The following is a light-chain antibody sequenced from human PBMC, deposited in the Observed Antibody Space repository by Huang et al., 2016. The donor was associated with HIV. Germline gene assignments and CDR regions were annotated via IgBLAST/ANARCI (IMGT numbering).Light chain of an antibody. CDR1: QSVRSN. CDR2: GAS. Sequence: EIVMTQSPATLSVSPGERATPSCRASQSVRSNLAWSQQKPGQGPRLLIYGASTRATGIPARFSGSGSGTEFTLTISSLQSEDFAVYYCQQYNNWPPWTFGQGTKVEIK. J-gene: IGKJ1*01. V-gene: IGKV3-15*01. CDR3: QQYNNWPPWT.